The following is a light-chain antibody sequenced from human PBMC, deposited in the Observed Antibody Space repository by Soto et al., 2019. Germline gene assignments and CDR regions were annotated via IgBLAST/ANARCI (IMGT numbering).Light chain of an antibody. Sequence: QSVLTQPGSLSGSPGRSITISGTGTSSDIGGYNFVSWYQQHSGKAPKLIIYDVTNRRSGVSTLFSASKSGNTASLTISGLQADDAADYYCSSFTTTNTYVIFGGGTKVTV. CDR1: SSDIGGYNF. V-gene: IGLV2-14*01. J-gene: IGLJ2*01. CDR2: DVT. CDR3: SSFTTTNTYVI.